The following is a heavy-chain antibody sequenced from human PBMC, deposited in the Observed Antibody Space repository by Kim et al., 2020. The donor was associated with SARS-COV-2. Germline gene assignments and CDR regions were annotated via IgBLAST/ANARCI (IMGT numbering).Heavy chain of an antibody. D-gene: IGHD6-19*01. V-gene: IGHV1-18*01. J-gene: IGHJ4*02. CDR3: ARDRVAGTYYFDY. Sequence: YAQKLQGRVTMATDTSTSTAYMELRSLRSDDTAVYYCARDRVAGTYYFDYWGQGTLVTVSS.